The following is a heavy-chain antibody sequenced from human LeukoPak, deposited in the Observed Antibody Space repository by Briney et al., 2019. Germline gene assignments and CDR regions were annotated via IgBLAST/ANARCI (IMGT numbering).Heavy chain of an antibody. D-gene: IGHD2-15*01. V-gene: IGHV3-23*01. J-gene: IGHJ4*02. Sequence: GGSLRLSCAASGFTFSSYAMSWVRQAPGKGLEWVSAISGSGGSTYYADSVKGRFTTSRDNSKNTLYLQMNSLRAEDTAVYYRAKSDCSGGSCYENYWGQGTLVTVSS. CDR1: GFTFSSYA. CDR3: AKSDCSGGSCYENY. CDR2: ISGSGGST.